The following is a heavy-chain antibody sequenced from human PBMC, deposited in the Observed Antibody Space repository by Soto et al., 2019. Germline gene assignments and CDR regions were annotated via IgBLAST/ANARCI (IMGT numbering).Heavy chain of an antibody. J-gene: IGHJ3*02. D-gene: IGHD5-12*01. Sequence: PSETLSLTCTVSGGSISSYYWSWIRQPPGKGLEWIGYIYYSGSTNYNPSLKSRVTISVDTSKNQFSLKLSSVTAADTAVYYCARFDGGYNSRLDAFDIWGQGTMVTVSS. CDR3: ARFDGGYNSRLDAFDI. CDR2: IYYSGST. CDR1: GGSISSYY. V-gene: IGHV4-59*01.